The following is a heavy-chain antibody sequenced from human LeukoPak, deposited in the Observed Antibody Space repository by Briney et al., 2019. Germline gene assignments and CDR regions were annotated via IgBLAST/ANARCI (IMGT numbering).Heavy chain of an antibody. CDR2: ISSSGSTI. CDR3: AKDSPYGSSWRSEFDY. J-gene: IGHJ4*02. CDR1: GFTFSLYE. Sequence: GGSLRLSCAASGFTFSLYEMNWVRQAPGKGLEWVSYISSSGSTIHYADSMKGRFTISRDNSKNTLYLQMNSLRAEDTAVYYCAKDSPYGSSWRSEFDYWGQGTLVTVSS. D-gene: IGHD6-13*01. V-gene: IGHV3-48*03.